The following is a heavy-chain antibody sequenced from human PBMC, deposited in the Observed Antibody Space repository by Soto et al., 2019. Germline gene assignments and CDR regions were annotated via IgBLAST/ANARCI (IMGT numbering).Heavy chain of an antibody. CDR1: GFTFSSYG. J-gene: IGHJ4*02. V-gene: IGHV3-23*01. CDR3: AKDRRAGGNYGFYSDF. CDR2: SSATGSGT. Sequence: EMQPLESGGGLVQPGGSLRLSCAVSGFTFSSYGMTWVRQAPGKGLEWISFSSATGSGTYYADSVKGRFTISRDNSKNTLYLQMTSLRADDTAVYYCAKDRRAGGNYGFYSDFWGQGALVIVSS. D-gene: IGHD1-7*01.